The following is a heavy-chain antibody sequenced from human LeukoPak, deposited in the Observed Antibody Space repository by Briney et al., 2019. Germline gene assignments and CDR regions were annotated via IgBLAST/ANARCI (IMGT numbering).Heavy chain of an antibody. CDR3: ARGDYSSGYYYYFDY. V-gene: IGHV4-59*01. CDR1: GGSISSYY. CDR2: IYYSGST. Sequence: SETLSLTCTVSGGSISSYYWSWLRQPPGKGLEWIGYIYYSGSTNCNPSLKSRVTISVDTSKNQFSLKLNSVTAADTAVYYCARGDYSSGYYYYFDYWGQGTLVTVSS. J-gene: IGHJ4*02. D-gene: IGHD3-22*01.